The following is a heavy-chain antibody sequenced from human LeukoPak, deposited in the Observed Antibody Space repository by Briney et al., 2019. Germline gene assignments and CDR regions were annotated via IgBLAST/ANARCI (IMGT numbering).Heavy chain of an antibody. CDR1: GGSISSNNW. Sequence: NPSETLSLTCAVSGGSISSNNWWSWVRQPPGKGLEWIGSIYQSETAHYNPSLKSRVTISVDTSKNQFSLKLRSVTAADTAVYYCAREIVVVTATVANNWFDPWGQGTLVTVSS. CDR3: AREIVVVTATVANNWFDP. V-gene: IGHV4-4*02. J-gene: IGHJ5*02. D-gene: IGHD2-21*02. CDR2: IYQSETA.